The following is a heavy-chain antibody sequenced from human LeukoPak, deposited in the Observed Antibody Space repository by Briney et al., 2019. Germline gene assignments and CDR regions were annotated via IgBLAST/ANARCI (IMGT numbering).Heavy chain of an antibody. Sequence: GGSLRLSCAASGFTFSSYGMHWVRQAPGKGLEWVAVISYDGSNKYYADSVKGRFTISRDNSKNTLYLQMNSLRAEDTAVYYCASGRYCSSTSCPDYWGQGTLVTVSS. D-gene: IGHD2-2*01. CDR2: ISYDGSNK. J-gene: IGHJ4*02. CDR1: GFTFSSYG. V-gene: IGHV3-30*03. CDR3: ASGRYCSSTSCPDY.